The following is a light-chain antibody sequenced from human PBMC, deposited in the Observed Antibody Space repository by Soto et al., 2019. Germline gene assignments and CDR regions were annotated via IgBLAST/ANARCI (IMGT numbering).Light chain of an antibody. V-gene: IGKV1-9*01. Sequence: DIQLTQSPSFLSASVGDRITITCRASQGISNYLAWYQQKPGKAPNLLIYAASTLQSGVPSRFSGSGSGTEFTLTIISLQPEDFGTYYCQQVISDFVTVGGGTKVEI. CDR3: QQVISDFVT. CDR1: QGISNY. CDR2: AAS. J-gene: IGKJ4*01.